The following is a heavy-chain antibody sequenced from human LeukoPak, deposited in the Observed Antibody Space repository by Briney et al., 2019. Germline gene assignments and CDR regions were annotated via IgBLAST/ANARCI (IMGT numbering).Heavy chain of an antibody. CDR1: GFTFNTYT. CDR2: IYSGGST. J-gene: IGHJ4*02. Sequence: GGSLRLSRAASGFTFNTYTMSWVRQAPGKGLEWVSVIYSGGSTYYADSVKGRFTISRDNSKNTLYLQMNSLRAEDTAVYYCATDSSGWYGLDYWGQGTLVTVSS. CDR3: ATDSSGWYGLDY. D-gene: IGHD6-19*01. V-gene: IGHV3-53*01.